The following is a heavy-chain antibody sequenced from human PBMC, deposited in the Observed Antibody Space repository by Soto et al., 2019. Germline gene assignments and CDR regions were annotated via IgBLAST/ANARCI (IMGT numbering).Heavy chain of an antibody. V-gene: IGHV1-8*01. D-gene: IGHD6-6*01. J-gene: IGHJ6*02. CDR1: GYTFTSYD. CDR2: MNPNSGNT. CDR3: AIALSPQLPYGMDV. Sequence: ASVKVSCKASGYTFTSYDINWVRQATGQGLEWMGWMNPNSGNTGYAQKFQGRVTMTRNTSISTAYMELSSLRSEDTAVYYCAIALSPQLPYGMDVWGQGTTVTVSS.